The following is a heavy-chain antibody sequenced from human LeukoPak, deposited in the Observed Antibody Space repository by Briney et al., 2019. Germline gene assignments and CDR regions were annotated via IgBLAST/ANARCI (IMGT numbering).Heavy chain of an antibody. V-gene: IGHV3-30*03. Sequence: GRSLRLSCAASGFTFSSYGMHWVRQAPGKGLEWVAVISFDGSKDYFADSVKGRFTISRDNSKNTMYLHMNSLRLEDTAVYYCARDSDTFGALDYWGQGTLVTVSS. CDR2: ISFDGSKD. CDR3: ARDSDTFGALDY. CDR1: GFTFSSYG. D-gene: IGHD3-10*01. J-gene: IGHJ4*02.